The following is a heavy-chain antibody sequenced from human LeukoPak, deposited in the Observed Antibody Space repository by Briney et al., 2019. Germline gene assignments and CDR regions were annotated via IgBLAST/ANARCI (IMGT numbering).Heavy chain of an antibody. CDR2: IYHSGST. D-gene: IGHD2-2*01. V-gene: IGHV4-38-2*01. CDR1: GYSISSGYY. J-gene: IGHJ3*02. CDR3: ARRDYCSSTSCPGSAFDI. Sequence: SETPSLTCAVSGYSISSGYYWGWIRQPPGKGLEWIGSIYHSGSTYYNPSLKSRVTISVDTSKNQFSLKLSSVTAADTTVYYCARRDYCSSTSCPGSAFDIWGQGTMVTVSS.